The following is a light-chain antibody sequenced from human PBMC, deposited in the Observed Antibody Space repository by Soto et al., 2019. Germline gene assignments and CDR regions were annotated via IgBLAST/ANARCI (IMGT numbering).Light chain of an antibody. CDR1: QSVSSY. CDR2: DAS. Sequence: EIVLTQSPATLSLAPGERATLSCRASQSVSSYLAWYQQKPGPAPRLLIFDASNRATGIPARFSGSGSGTDFTLTISRLEPEDFAVYYCQQYGSSPPWTFGQGTKVDIK. V-gene: IGKV3-20*01. CDR3: QQYGSSPPWT. J-gene: IGKJ1*01.